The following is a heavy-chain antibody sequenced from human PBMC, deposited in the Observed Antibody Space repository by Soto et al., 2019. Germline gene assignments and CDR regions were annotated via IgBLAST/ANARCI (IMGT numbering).Heavy chain of an antibody. Sequence: QVQLVQSGAEVKKPESSVKVSCKAPGGTFSTYAISWVRQAPGQGLEWMGGIIPMFGTANYAQRFQDRVTITADDSTNTVYMELSSLRSEGTAVYFCASGIQLWLRRINNGYSGWGQGTLVTVSS. CDR2: IIPMFGTA. CDR1: GGTFSTYA. V-gene: IGHV1-69*12. D-gene: IGHD5-18*01. CDR3: ASGIQLWLRRINNGYSG. J-gene: IGHJ4*02.